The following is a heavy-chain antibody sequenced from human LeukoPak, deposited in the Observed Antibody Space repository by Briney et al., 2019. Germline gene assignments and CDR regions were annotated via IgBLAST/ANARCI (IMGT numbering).Heavy chain of an antibody. CDR2: IIPIFGTA. D-gene: IGHD1-14*01. CDR1: GGTFSSYA. J-gene: IGHJ4*02. CDR3: ARGGGTGVAYFDY. Sequence: ASVKVSCKASGGTFSSYAISWVRQAPGQGLEWMGGIIPIFGTANYAQKFLGRVTITADESTSTAYMELSSLRSEDTAVYYCARGGGTGVAYFDYWGQGTLVTVSS. V-gene: IGHV1-69*13.